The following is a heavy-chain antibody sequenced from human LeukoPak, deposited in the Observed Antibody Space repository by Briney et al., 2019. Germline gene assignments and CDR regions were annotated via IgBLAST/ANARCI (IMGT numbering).Heavy chain of an antibody. CDR2: IYYSGST. D-gene: IGHD2-2*01. J-gene: IGHJ4*02. CDR1: GGPISSGGNY. Sequence: SETLSLTCTVSGGPISSGGNYWSWIRQHPGKGLEWIGYIYYSGSTYYNPSLKSRVTISVDTSKNQFSLKLSSVTAADTAVYYCASSRSSTSFDCWGQGTLVTVSS. CDR3: ASSRSSTSFDC. V-gene: IGHV4-31*03.